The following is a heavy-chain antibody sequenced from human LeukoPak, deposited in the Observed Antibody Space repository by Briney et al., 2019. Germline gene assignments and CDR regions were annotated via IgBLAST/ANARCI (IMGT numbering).Heavy chain of an antibody. V-gene: IGHV6-1*01. D-gene: IGHD6-13*01. Sequence: SQTLSLTCAISGDSVSSNTAAWNWIRQSPSRGLEWLGRTYYRSKWYNDYAVSVKSRITINPDTSKNQFSLQLYSVTPEDTAVYYCAREIPAAHAYSSSRKPGYFDYWGQGTLVTVSS. CDR1: GDSVSSNTAA. J-gene: IGHJ4*02. CDR2: TYYRSKWYN. CDR3: AREIPAAHAYSSSRKPGYFDY.